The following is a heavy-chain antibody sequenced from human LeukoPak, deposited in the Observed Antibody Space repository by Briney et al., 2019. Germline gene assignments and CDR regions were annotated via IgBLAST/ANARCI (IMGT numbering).Heavy chain of an antibody. V-gene: IGHV4-34*01. J-gene: IGHJ4*02. Sequence: PSETLSLTCAVYGRSFSGYYWSWIRQSPGKGLECIGEINHSGGTNYNPSLKSRVIISLDKSKNQFSLKLTSVTAADTAVYYCARGREWHYFGSGSFDYWGQGALVTVSS. CDR1: GRSFSGYY. D-gene: IGHD3-10*01. CDR2: INHSGGT. CDR3: ARGREWHYFGSGSFDY.